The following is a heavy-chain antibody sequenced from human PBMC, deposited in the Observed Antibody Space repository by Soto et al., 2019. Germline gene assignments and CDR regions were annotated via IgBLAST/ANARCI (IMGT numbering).Heavy chain of an antibody. CDR3: ARDPFFGAYDI. CDR1: GFTFSTYW. CDR2: VNGDETVK. Sequence: EVQLVESVGGLVQPGGSLRLSCAASGFTFSTYWMSWVGQAQGRGLELVANVNGDETVKSYVDSVKCRFTISRDKAKNSVFLEMNSQRAEDASVYYCARDPFFGAYDIWGQGALVTVSP. J-gene: IGHJ3*02. V-gene: IGHV3-7*01. D-gene: IGHD3-16*01.